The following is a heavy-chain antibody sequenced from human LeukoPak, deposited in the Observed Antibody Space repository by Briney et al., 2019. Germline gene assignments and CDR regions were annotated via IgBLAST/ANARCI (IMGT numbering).Heavy chain of an antibody. CDR2: IYHSGST. D-gene: IGHD2-2*03. V-gene: IGHV4-4*02. J-gene: IGHJ6*02. Sequence: ASETLSLTCAVSGDSISDSDWWTWVRQPPGKGLEWIGEIYHSGSTNYNPSLKSRVTISVDKSKNQFSLKLSSVTAADTAVYHCARDGGLGHCSSTSCPGDGMDVWGQGTTVTVSS. CDR3: ARDGGLGHCSSTSCPGDGMDV. CDR1: GDSISDSDW.